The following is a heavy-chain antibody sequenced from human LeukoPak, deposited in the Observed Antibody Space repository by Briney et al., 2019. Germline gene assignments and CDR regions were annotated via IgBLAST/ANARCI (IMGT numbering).Heavy chain of an antibody. Sequence: GGSLRLSCVASGFTFSSYAMHWVRQAPGRGLEWVTVISYDGSNKYYADSVKGRLTISRDNAKNSLYLQMNSLRADDTAVYYCARFAAGGSYYYYMDVWGKGTTVTVSS. CDR2: ISYDGSNK. CDR1: GFTFSSYA. J-gene: IGHJ6*03. V-gene: IGHV3-30-3*01. D-gene: IGHD6-25*01. CDR3: ARFAAGGSYYYYMDV.